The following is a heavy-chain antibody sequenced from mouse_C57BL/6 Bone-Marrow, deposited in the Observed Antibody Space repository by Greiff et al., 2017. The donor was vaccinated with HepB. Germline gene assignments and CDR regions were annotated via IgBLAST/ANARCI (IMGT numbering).Heavy chain of an antibody. Sequence: VQLQQSGAELARPGASVKLSCKASGYTFTSYGISWVKQRTGQGLEWIGEIYPRSGNTYYNEKFKGKATLTADKSSSTAYMELRSLTSEDSAVYFCVTCPIYYYGSWDFDVWGTGTTVTVSS. V-gene: IGHV1-81*01. CDR1: GYTFTSYG. CDR2: IYPRSGNT. J-gene: IGHJ1*03. D-gene: IGHD1-1*01. CDR3: VTCPIYYYGSWDFDV.